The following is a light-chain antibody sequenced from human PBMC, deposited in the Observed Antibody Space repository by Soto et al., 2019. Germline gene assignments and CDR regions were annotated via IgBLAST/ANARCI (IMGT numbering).Light chain of an antibody. J-gene: IGKJ1*01. CDR3: QQRSNWPSWT. CDR2: DAS. V-gene: IGKV3-11*01. Sequence: IVFAHSRSTLALVERESSTRSWTASQSVSSYLAWYQQKPGQAPGLLIYDASNRATGIPARFSGSGSGTDFTLTISSLEPEDFAVYYCQQRSNWPSWTFGQGTKVDIK. CDR1: QSVSSY.